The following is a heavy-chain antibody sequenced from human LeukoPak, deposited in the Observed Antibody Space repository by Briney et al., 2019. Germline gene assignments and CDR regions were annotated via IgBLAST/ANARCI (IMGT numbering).Heavy chain of an antibody. V-gene: IGHV1-69*05. CDR3: ARVYCSGGSCSFLYYYYYMDV. J-gene: IGHJ6*03. Sequence: SVKVSCKASGGTFSSYAISWVRQAPGQGLEWMGGIIPIFGTANYAQKLQGRVTMTTDTSTSTAYMELRSLRSDDTAVYYCARVYCSGGSCSFLYYYYYMDVWGKGTTVTISS. CDR1: GGTFSSYA. CDR2: IIPIFGTA. D-gene: IGHD2-15*01.